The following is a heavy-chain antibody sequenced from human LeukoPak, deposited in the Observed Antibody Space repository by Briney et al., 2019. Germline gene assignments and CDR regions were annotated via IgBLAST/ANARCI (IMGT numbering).Heavy chain of an antibody. V-gene: IGHV3-23*01. CDR2: ISGDGGNT. D-gene: IGHD6-25*01. CDR3: AKPAAGYFDY. CDR1: GFTFISYV. Sequence: GGSLRLSCAASGFTFISYVMTWVRQAPGKGLEWVSGISGDGGNTYYSASVKGRFTISRDNPKSTVYLQMNSLRAEDTAVYYCAKPAAGYFDYWGQGTLVTVSS. J-gene: IGHJ4*02.